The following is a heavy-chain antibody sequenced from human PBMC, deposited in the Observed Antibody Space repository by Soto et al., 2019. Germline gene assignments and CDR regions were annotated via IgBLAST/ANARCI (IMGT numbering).Heavy chain of an antibody. CDR2: IIPIFGTA. V-gene: IGHV1-69*06. J-gene: IGHJ4*02. CDR1: GGTFSSYA. CDR3: ARAASMVRGVINFDY. Sequence: ASVKVSCKASGGTFSSYAISWVRQAPGQGLEWMGGIIPIFGTANYAQKFQGRVTITADKSTSTAYMELSSLRSEDTAVYYCARAASMVRGVINFDYWGQGTLVTVSS. D-gene: IGHD3-10*01.